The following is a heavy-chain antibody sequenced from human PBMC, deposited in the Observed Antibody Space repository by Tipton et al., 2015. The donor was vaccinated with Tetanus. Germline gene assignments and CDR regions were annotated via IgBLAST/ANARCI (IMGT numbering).Heavy chain of an antibody. J-gene: IGHJ6*02. D-gene: IGHD1-26*01. V-gene: IGHV3-30*18. CDR3: AKDKELYYYYYGMDV. CDR1: GFTFRSYG. Sequence: SLRLSCAASGFTFRSYGMHWVRQAPGKGLEWVAVITWDDNTFYAASIQGRFTISRDNNKDSLYLQMNDLTAEDTALYFCAKDKELYYYYYGMDVWGQGTAVTVSS. CDR2: ITWDDNT.